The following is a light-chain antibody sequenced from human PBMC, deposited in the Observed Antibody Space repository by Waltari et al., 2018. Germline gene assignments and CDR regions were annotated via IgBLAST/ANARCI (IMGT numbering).Light chain of an antibody. J-gene: IGLJ2*01. CDR1: SPNIGAASD. CDR2: CNN. V-gene: IGLV1-40*01. CDR3: QSYDSSLIASI. Sequence: QSGLTPPPSVSGPPGQRATIPCTGTSPNIGAASDVHLYQVLPGPAPTLPIFCNNNRPSGVPDRVSGSKSGTSASLAITGLQAEDEAYYYCQSYDSSLIASIFGGGTRLTVL.